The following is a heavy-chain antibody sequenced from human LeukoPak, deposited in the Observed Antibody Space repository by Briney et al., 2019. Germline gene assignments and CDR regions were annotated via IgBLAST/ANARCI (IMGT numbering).Heavy chain of an antibody. Sequence: PGGSLRLSCVASGFTFSSYGMSWVRQAPGKGLEWVSTISGNGYYADSVKGRFTISRDNSKNTLYLQMNSLRAEDTAVYYCAKAYYYGSGSSYSSFDYWGQGTLVTVPS. J-gene: IGHJ4*02. CDR1: GFTFSSYG. CDR3: AKAYYYGSGSSYSSFDY. V-gene: IGHV3-23*01. D-gene: IGHD3-10*01. CDR2: ISGNG.